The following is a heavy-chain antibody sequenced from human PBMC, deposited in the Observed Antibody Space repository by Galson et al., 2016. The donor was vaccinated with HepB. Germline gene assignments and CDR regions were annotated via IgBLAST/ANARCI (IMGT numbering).Heavy chain of an antibody. CDR1: GFTFSNYA. CDR3: AKTRWAIGRFDY. J-gene: IGHJ4*02. CDR2: INFNNGST. Sequence: SLRLSCAASGFTFSNYAMSWVRQAPGKGLEWVSAINFNNGSTYYADSVKGRFTVSRDNSKNTLYLQMKSLRAEDTAVYYCAKTRWAIGRFDYWGQGTRVTVSS. V-gene: IGHV3-23*01. D-gene: IGHD6-13*01.